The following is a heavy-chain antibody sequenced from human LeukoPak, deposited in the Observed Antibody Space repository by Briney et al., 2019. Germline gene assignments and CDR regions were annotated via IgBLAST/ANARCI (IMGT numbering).Heavy chain of an antibody. Sequence: SQTLSLTCTVSGGSISSGGYYWSWIRQHPGKGLEWIGYIYYSGSTYYNPPLKSRVTISVDTSKNQFSLKLSSVTAADTAVYYCARGVLMVYAIDNWGQGTLVTVSS. D-gene: IGHD2-8*01. CDR3: ARGVLMVYAIDN. V-gene: IGHV4-31*03. J-gene: IGHJ4*02. CDR1: GGSISSGGYY. CDR2: IYYSGST.